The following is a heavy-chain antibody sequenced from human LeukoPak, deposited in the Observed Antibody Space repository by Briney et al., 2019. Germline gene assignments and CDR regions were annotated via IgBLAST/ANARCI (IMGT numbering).Heavy chain of an antibody. D-gene: IGHD6-6*01. CDR2: IIPIFGTA. CDR1: GGTFSSYA. Sequence: ASVKVSCKASGGTFSSYAISWVRQAPGQGLEWMGGIIPIFGTANHAQKFQGRVTITADESTSIAYMELSSLRSEDTAVYYCAREVGIGARPVEASVVGQPKYGMDLWGQGTTVTVSS. J-gene: IGHJ6*02. CDR3: AREVGIGARPVEASVVGQPKYGMDL. V-gene: IGHV1-69*13.